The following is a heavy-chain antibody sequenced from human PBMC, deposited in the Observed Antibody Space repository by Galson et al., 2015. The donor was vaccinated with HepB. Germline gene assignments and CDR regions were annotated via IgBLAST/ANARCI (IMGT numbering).Heavy chain of an antibody. V-gene: IGHV3-23*01. CDR1: GFTFRSYA. J-gene: IGHJ4*02. CDR2: ISGGGGNT. D-gene: IGHD5-12*01. Sequence: SLRLSCAASGFTFRSYAMSWVRQAPGKGLEWVSGISGGGGNTHYADSVKGRVTISRDNSKSTLFLQMNSLRAEDTAVYYRAKTLSGSDSSDYWGQGTLATVSS. CDR3: AKTLSGSDSSDY.